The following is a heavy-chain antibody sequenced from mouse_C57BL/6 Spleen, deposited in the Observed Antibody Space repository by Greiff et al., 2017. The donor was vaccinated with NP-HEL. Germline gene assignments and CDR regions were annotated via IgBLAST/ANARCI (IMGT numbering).Heavy chain of an antibody. CDR2: IDPSDSYT. J-gene: IGHJ1*03. CDR3: ARFYYCSSPWYFDV. Sequence: QVQLQQPGAELVMPGASVKLSCKASGYTFTSYWMHWVKQRPGQGLEWIGEIDPSDSYTNYNQKFKGKSTLTVDKSSSTAYMQLSSLTSEDSAVYYCARFYYCSSPWYFDVWGTGTTVTVSS. CDR1: GYTFTSYW. V-gene: IGHV1-69*01. D-gene: IGHD1-1*01.